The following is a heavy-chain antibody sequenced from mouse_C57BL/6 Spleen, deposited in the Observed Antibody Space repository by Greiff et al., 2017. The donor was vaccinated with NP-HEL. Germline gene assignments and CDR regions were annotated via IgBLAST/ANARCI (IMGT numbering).Heavy chain of an antibody. CDR2: ISYDGSN. D-gene: IGHD2-3*01. V-gene: IGHV3-6*01. Sequence: QLKESGPGLVKPSQSLSLTCSVTGYSITSGYYWTWIRQFPGNKLEWMGYISYDGSNNYNPSLKNRISITRDTSKNQFFLKLNSVTTEDTATYYCARDDGYHYFDYWGQGTTLTVSS. CDR1: GYSITSGYY. J-gene: IGHJ2*01. CDR3: ARDDGYHYFDY.